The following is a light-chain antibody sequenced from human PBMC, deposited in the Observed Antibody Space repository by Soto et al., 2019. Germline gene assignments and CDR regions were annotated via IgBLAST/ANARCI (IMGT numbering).Light chain of an antibody. V-gene: IGKV3-20*01. CDR3: QQYGSSIT. CDR1: QSVSSSY. CDR2: GAS. Sequence: EIVLTQSPVARSTSTGYTATLSCXASQSVSSSYLAWYQQKPGQAPRLLIYGASSRATGIPDRFSGSGSGTDFTLTISRLEPEDFAVYYCQQYGSSITFGQGTRLEIK. J-gene: IGKJ5*01.